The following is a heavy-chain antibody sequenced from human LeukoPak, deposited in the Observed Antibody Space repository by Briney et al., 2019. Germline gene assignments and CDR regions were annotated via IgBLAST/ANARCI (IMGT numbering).Heavy chain of an antibody. D-gene: IGHD3-3*01. V-gene: IGHV3-23*01. CDR3: AKDMSGVADDAFDI. J-gene: IGHJ3*02. Sequence: SGGSLRLSCAASGFTFSSYAMSWVRLAPGKGLEWVSAISGSGGSTYYADSVKGRFTISRDNSKNTLYLQMNSLRAEDMALYYCAKDMSGVADDAFDIWGQGTMVTVSS. CDR2: ISGSGGST. CDR1: GFTFSSYA.